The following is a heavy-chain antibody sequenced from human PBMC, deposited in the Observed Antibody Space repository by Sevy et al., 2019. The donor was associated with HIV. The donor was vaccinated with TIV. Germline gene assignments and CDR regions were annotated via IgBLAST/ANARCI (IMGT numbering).Heavy chain of an antibody. CDR3: AREGGHVNIFGVVPRDAMDV. CDR1: GFTFSPYS. Sequence: GGSLRLSCAASGFTFSPYSMNWVSQAPGKGLESVSSISSSSSYIYYADSVKGRFIISRDNAKNSLYLQMNSLRAEDTAVYYCAREGGHVNIFGVVPRDAMDVWGQGTTVTVSS. J-gene: IGHJ6*02. CDR2: ISSSSSYI. D-gene: IGHD3-3*02. V-gene: IGHV3-21*01.